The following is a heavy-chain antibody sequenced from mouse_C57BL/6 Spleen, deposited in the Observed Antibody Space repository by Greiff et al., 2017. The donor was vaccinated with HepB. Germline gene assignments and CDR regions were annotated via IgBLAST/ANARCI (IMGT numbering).Heavy chain of an antibody. Sequence: VHLVESGAELARPGASVKLSCKASGYTFTSYGISWVKQRTGQGLEWIGEIYPRSGNTYYNEKFKGKATLTADKSSSTAYMELRSLTSEDSAVYFCARPGDDYYGSGFAYWGQGTLVTVSA. CDR2: IYPRSGNT. J-gene: IGHJ3*01. V-gene: IGHV1-81*01. CDR1: GYTFTSYG. D-gene: IGHD1-1*01. CDR3: ARPGDDYYGSGFAY.